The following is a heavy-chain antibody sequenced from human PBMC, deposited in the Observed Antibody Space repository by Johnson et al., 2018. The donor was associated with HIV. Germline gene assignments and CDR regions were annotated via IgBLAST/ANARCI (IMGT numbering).Heavy chain of an antibody. J-gene: IGHJ3*02. CDR2: IKSKTDGGAT. CDR1: GSTFNNAW. D-gene: IGHD2-2*01. Sequence: EVQLVESGGGLVKPGGSLRLSCAPSGSTFNNAWMSWVRQAPGKGLEWVGNIKSKTDGGATDYPAPVKDRFTISRDDSKNTLYLQINSLKTDDTGVYYCSREVYQMTAFDIWGQGTVVTVSS. CDR3: SREVYQMTAFDI. V-gene: IGHV3-15*01.